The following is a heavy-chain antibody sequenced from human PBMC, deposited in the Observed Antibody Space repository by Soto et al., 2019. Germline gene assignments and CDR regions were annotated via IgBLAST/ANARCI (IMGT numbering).Heavy chain of an antibody. CDR1: GGSINNYY. V-gene: IGHV4-59*12. J-gene: IGHJ4*02. Sequence: SETLSLTCTVSGGSINNYYWSWIRQPPGKGLEWIGYIYYSGRTSYNPSLKSRVTISVDTSKNQFSLKLSSVTAADTAVYYCASDKITGLFDYWGQGTLVTVSS. D-gene: IGHD2-8*02. CDR3: ASDKITGLFDY. CDR2: IYYSGRT.